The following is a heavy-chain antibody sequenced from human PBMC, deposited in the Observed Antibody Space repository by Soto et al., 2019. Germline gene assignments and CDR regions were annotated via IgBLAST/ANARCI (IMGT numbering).Heavy chain of an antibody. Sequence: EVQLVESGGGLVQPGGSLRLSCAASGFTVSSNYMSWVRQAPGKGLEWVSVIYSGGSTYYADSVKGRFTISRHNSKNTLYLQMNSLRAEDTAVYYCASPIRVVTADYYYYGMDVWGQGTTVTVSS. D-gene: IGHD2-21*02. V-gene: IGHV3-53*04. J-gene: IGHJ6*02. CDR1: GFTVSSNY. CDR2: IYSGGST. CDR3: ASPIRVVTADYYYYGMDV.